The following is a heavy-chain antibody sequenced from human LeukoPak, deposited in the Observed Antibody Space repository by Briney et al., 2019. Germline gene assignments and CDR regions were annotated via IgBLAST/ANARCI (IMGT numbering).Heavy chain of an antibody. CDR2: INPNSGGT. D-gene: IGHD5-24*01. V-gene: IGHV1-2*02. CDR3: ARESRDGYNPEYFQH. CDR1: GYTFTGYY. J-gene: IGHJ1*01. Sequence: ASVKVSCKASGYTFTGYYMHWVRQAPGQGLEWMGWINPNSGGTNYAQKFQGRVTMTRDTSISTAYMELSRLRSDDTAVYHCARESRDGYNPEYFQHWGQGTLVTVSS.